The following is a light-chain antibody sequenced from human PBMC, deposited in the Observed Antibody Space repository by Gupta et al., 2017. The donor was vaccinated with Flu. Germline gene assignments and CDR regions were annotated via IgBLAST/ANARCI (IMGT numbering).Light chain of an antibody. J-gene: IGKJ4*01. V-gene: IGKV2-28*01. CDR3: MQALQTPLT. CDR1: QSLLHSSGDNY. Sequence: DIVMTQSPLSLPVTPGEPASISCRSSQSLLHSSGDNYLDWYLQKPGQSPQLLIYLGSNRASGVPDRFSGSGSGTDFTLKISRVEAEDVGVYYCMQALQTPLTLGGGTKVEIK. CDR2: LGS.